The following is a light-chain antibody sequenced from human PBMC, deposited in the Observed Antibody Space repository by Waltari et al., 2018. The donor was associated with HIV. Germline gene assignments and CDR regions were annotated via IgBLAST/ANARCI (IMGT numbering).Light chain of an antibody. CDR3: SSYTSSSTLV. Sequence: QSALTQPASVSGSPGQSITISCTGTSSDVGGYNYVSWFQQHPGQPPQLMIYEVSNLPSGVSNRFSGSKSGKTASLTISGLQAEDEADYYCSSYTSSSTLVFGTGTKVTVL. CDR1: SSDVGGYNY. J-gene: IGLJ1*01. V-gene: IGLV2-14*01. CDR2: EVS.